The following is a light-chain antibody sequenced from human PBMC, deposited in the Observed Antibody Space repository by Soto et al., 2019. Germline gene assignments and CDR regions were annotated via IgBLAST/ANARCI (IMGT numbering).Light chain of an antibody. Sequence: EIALTQSPGTLSLSPGARATLSCLASQSVSSSYLAWYQQKPGQAPRLLIYDASNRATGIPARFSGSRSGTDFTLTISSLEPEDFAVYYCQQYNNWPRTFGQGTKVDI. CDR1: QSVSSSY. CDR2: DAS. V-gene: IGKV3-20*01. J-gene: IGKJ1*01. CDR3: QQYNNWPRT.